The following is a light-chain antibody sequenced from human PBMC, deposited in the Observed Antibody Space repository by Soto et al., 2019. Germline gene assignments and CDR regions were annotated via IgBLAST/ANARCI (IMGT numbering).Light chain of an antibody. J-gene: IGLJ1*01. CDR3: AAWDDSLNGRV. CDR1: NSNIGSNT. Sequence: QSVLTQPPSASGTPGQGVTISCSGTNSNIGSNTVTWYQQLPGTAPKLLIYYDNLRPSGVPDRISGSKSGTSASLAISGLQSDDEADYYCAAWDDSLNGRVFGTGTKVTVL. CDR2: YDN. V-gene: IGLV1-44*01.